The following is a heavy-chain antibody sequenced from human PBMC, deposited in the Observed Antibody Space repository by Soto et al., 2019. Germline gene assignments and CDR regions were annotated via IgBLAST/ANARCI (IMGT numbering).Heavy chain of an antibody. CDR2: IYHAGSV. Sequence: PSETLSLTCAVSGYSIASSYYWAWIRQSPGKGLEWIGSIYHAGSVYYNPSLNSRVAVSLDTSKNHFSLKLTSVTAADTAVYYCARTFDYYGMDVWGQGTTVT. V-gene: IGHV4-38-2*01. CDR1: GYSIASSYY. J-gene: IGHJ6*02. CDR3: ARTFDYYGMDV.